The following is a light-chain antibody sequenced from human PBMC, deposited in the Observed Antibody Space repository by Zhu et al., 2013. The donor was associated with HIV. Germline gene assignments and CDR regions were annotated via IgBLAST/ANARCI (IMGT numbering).Light chain of an antibody. V-gene: IGKV3D-15*01. Sequence: EIVMTQSPATLSVSPGERATLSCRASQSVSSNLAWYQQKPGQAPRLLIYGASTRGTGIPDRFSGSGSGTEFTLTISSLQSEDFAVYYCQQYGSSPLTFGGGTTMEI. CDR3: QQYGSSPLT. J-gene: IGKJ4*01. CDR2: GAS. CDR1: QSVSSN.